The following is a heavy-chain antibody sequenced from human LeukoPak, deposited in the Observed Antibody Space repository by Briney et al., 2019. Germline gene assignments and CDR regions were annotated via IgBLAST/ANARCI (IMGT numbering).Heavy chain of an antibody. V-gene: IGHV3-30*03. CDR2: ISYDGSNK. CDR3: ARKGGRVYYYYYGMDV. CDR1: GFTFSSYG. Sequence: PGGSLRLSCAASGFTFSSYGMHWVRQAPGKGLEWVAVISYDGSNKYYADSVKGRFTISRDNSKNTLYLQMNSLRAEDTAVYYCARKGGRVYYYYYGMDVWGQGTTVTVSS. J-gene: IGHJ6*02. D-gene: IGHD3-16*01.